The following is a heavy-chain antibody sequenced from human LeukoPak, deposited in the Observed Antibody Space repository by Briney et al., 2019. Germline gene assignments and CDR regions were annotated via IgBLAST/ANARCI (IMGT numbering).Heavy chain of an antibody. V-gene: IGHV4-59*01. CDR3: AGSDGFHYLDY. CDR2: ISFSGST. J-gene: IGHJ4*02. Sequence: SETLSLTCTVSGGSISSYYWRWIRQPPGKGLEWMGYISFSGSTNYNPSLESRVTISVGTSKNQFSLKLTSVTAADTAVYFCAGSDGFHYLDYWGQGTLVTVSS. CDR1: GGSISSYY. D-gene: IGHD5-18*01.